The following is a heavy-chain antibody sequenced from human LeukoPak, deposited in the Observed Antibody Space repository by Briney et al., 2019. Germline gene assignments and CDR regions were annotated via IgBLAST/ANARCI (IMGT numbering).Heavy chain of an antibody. J-gene: IGHJ4*02. Sequence: TGGSLRLSCAASGFTFSSYSMNWVRQAPGKGLEWVSSISSSSSYIYYADSVRGRFTISRDNSKSTLSLQMNSLRAEDTAVYYCAREGPLDYWGQGTLVTVSS. CDR2: ISSSSSYI. CDR1: GFTFSSYS. CDR3: AREGPLDY. V-gene: IGHV3-21*01.